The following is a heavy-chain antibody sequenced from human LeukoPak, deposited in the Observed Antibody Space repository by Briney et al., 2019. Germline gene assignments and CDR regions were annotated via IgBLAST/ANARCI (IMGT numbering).Heavy chain of an antibody. CDR3: ARARDGSYDY. D-gene: IGHD1-26*01. J-gene: IGHJ4*02. CDR1: GFTFSSYS. V-gene: IGHV3-48*02. CDR2: ISSSRTV. Sequence: GGSLRLSCAASGFTFSSYSMNWVRQAPGKGLEWISYISSSRTVHYADSVKGRFTISRDNAKNSLYLQMNSLRDEDTAVYYCARARDGSYDYWGQGTLVTVSS.